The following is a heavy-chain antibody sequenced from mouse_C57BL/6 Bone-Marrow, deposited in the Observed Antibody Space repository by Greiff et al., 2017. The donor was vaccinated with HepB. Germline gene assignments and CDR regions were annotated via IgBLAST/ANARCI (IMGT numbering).Heavy chain of an antibody. J-gene: IGHJ4*01. Sequence: QVQLQQPGAELVRPGTSVKLSCKASGYTFTSYWMHWVKQRPGQGLEWIGVIDPSDSYTNYNQKFKGKATLTVDTSSSTAYMQLSSLTSEDSAVYYCARRITTVVALYYYAMDYWGQGTSVTVSS. CDR1: GYTFTSYW. CDR2: IDPSDSYT. V-gene: IGHV1-59*01. CDR3: ARRITTVVALYYYAMDY. D-gene: IGHD1-1*01.